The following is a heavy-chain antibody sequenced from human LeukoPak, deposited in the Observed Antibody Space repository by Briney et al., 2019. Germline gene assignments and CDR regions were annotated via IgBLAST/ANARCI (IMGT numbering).Heavy chain of an antibody. CDR3: TTVIVVVPAATDAFDI. D-gene: IGHD2-2*01. J-gene: IGHJ3*02. V-gene: IGHV3-15*01. CDR1: GFTFSNAW. Sequence: GGSLRLSCAASGFTFSNAWMSWVRQAPGKGLEWVGRIKSKTDGGTTDYAAPVKGRFTISRDDSKNTLYLQMNSLKTEDTAVYYCTTVIVVVPAATDAFDIWGQGTMVTVSS. CDR2: IKSKTDGGTT.